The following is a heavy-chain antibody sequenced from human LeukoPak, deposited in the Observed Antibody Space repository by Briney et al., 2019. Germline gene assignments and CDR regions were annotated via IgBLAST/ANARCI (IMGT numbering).Heavy chain of an antibody. CDR3: TRDGPRSSGYPDT. CDR2: IYYSGST. Sequence: KSSETLSLTCAVYGGSFSGYYWSWIRQPPGKGLEWIGEIYYSGSTYYNPSLKSRVTISVDTSKNQFSLRLNSVTAADTAVYYCTRDGPRSSGYPDTWGQGTLVTVSS. V-gene: IGHV4-34*09. CDR1: GGSFSGYY. D-gene: IGHD3-22*01. J-gene: IGHJ5*02.